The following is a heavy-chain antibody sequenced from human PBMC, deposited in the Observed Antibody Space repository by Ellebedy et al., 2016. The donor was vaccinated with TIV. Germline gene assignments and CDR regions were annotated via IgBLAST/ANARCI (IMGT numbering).Heavy chain of an antibody. D-gene: IGHD3-22*01. CDR3: ATDSHSYDRSANYFGGSDY. V-gene: IGHV3-7*01. CDR2: INQDGSEK. CDR1: GFTFSSYW. J-gene: IGHJ4*02. Sequence: GESLKISCAASGFTFSSYWMTWVRQVPGKGLEWVANINQDGSEKYYVGSVQGRFTSSRDNAKNSLFLKMNSLRAEDTAVYYCATDSHSYDRSANYFGGSDYWGQGTLVTVSS.